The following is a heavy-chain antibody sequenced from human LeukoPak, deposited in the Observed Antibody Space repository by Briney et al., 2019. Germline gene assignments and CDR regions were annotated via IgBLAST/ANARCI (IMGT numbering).Heavy chain of an antibody. CDR3: AKDYYDSSGYLDALDN. D-gene: IGHD3-22*01. J-gene: IGHJ4*02. Sequence: GGSLRLSCAASGFTFSSYGMHWVRQAPGKGLEWVAVISYDGKNKYYGDSVKGRFTISRDNSKNTLYLQMNSLRAEDTAVYYCAKDYYDSSGYLDALDNWGQGTLVTVSS. V-gene: IGHV3-30*18. CDR1: GFTFSSYG. CDR2: ISYDGKNK.